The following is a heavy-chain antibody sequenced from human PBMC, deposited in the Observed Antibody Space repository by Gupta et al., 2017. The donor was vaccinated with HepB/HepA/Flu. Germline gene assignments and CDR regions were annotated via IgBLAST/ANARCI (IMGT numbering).Heavy chain of an antibody. Sequence: EVQLVQSGAAVKKPGESLKISCKGSGYNFTSYWLGWVRQMPGKGLEWMGIIYPGDSDTRYSPSCQGQVTISADKSISTAYLQWSSLKASDTAMYYCARLRALLSWFDPWGQGTLVTISS. CDR3: ARLRALLSWFDP. CDR2: IYPGDSDT. D-gene: IGHD2-15*01. CDR1: GYNFTSYW. V-gene: IGHV5-51*01. J-gene: IGHJ5*02.